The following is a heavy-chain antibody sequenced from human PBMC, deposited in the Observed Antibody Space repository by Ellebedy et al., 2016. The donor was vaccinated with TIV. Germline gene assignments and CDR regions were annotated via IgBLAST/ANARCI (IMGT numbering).Heavy chain of an antibody. CDR3: ARDLDKSSGWYGGAAY. D-gene: IGHD6-19*01. CDR1: GFTFNSYA. V-gene: IGHV3-30-3*01. CDR2: ISYDGSSK. Sequence: PGGSLRLSCAASGFTFNSYAKHWVRQAPGKGLEWVAVISYDGSSKYYADSVKGRFTISRDNSMTTLYLEMNSLRAEDTAVYYCARDLDKSSGWYGGAAYWGQGTLVTVSS. J-gene: IGHJ4*02.